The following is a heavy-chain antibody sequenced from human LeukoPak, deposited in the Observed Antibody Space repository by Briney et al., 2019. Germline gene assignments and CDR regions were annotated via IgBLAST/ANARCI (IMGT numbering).Heavy chain of an antibody. D-gene: IGHD6-19*01. CDR2: ISSSSTYI. CDR1: GFTFSSYS. J-gene: IGHJ3*02. V-gene: IGHV3-21*01. Sequence: GGSLRLSCAASGFTFSSYSMNWVRQAPGKRPEWVSSISSSSTYIYYADSLKGRFTISRDNAKNSLYLQMNSLRAEDTAVYYCARGGGSGWSHDAFDIWGQGTMVTVSS. CDR3: ARGGGSGWSHDAFDI.